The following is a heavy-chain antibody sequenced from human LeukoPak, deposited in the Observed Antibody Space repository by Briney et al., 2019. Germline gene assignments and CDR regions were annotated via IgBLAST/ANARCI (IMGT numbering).Heavy chain of an antibody. CDR2: ISGRSDNT. V-gene: IGHV3-23*01. Sequence: SLARSCAAPEIVFSSYGVDLVGRAIVKEMEWVSAISGRSDNTYYADSVKGRFTLSRDSSKNTLYLQMNSLRADDTAVYYCAKWGDYDVLTGYYVSDFWGQGTLVTVSS. CDR3: AKWGDYDVLTGYYVSDF. CDR1: EIVFSSYG. D-gene: IGHD3-9*01. J-gene: IGHJ4*02.